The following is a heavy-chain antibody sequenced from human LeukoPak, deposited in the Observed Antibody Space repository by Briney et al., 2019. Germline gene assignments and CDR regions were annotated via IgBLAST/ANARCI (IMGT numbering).Heavy chain of an antibody. CDR3: VRGHLWLEN. D-gene: IGHD3-3*02. CDR1: GLTLSNFW. J-gene: IGHJ4*02. V-gene: IGHV3-7*03. CDR2: INQDGGEK. Sequence: GGSLRLSCVASGLTLSNFWMTWVRQAPGKGLEWVATINQDGGEKYYVDSVKGRFIISRDNAKNSVYLQMDSLRVEETAVYSCVRGHLWLENWGQGTLVTVSS.